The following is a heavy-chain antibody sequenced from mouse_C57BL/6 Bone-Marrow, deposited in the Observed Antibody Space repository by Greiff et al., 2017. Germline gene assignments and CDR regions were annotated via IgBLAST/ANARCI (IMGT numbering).Heavy chain of an antibody. V-gene: IGHV3-6*01. D-gene: IGHD1-1*01. Sequence: DVKLQESGPGLVKPSQSLSLTCSVTGYSITSGYYWNWIRQFPGNKLEWMGYISYDGSNNYNPSLKNRISITRDTSKNQFFLKLNSVTTEDTATYYCAREILYYGSSYAMDYWGQGTSVTVSS. CDR1: GYSITSGYY. CDR3: AREILYYGSSYAMDY. CDR2: ISYDGSN. J-gene: IGHJ4*01.